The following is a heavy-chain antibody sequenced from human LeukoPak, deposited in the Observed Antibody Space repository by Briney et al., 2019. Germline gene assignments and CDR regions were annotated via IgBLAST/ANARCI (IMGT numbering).Heavy chain of an antibody. Sequence: ASVEVSCKVSGYTLTELSMHWVRQAPGKGLEWMGGFDPEDGETIYAQKFQGRVTMTEDTSTDTAYMELSSLRSEDTAVYYCATEGGYGSPFDYWGQGTLVTVSS. D-gene: IGHD3-10*01. CDR3: ATEGGYGSPFDY. CDR2: FDPEDGET. V-gene: IGHV1-24*01. J-gene: IGHJ4*02. CDR1: GYTLTELS.